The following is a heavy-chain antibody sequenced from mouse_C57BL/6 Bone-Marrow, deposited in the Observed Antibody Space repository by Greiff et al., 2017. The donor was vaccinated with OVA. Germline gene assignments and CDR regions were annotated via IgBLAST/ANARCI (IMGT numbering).Heavy chain of an antibody. Sequence: DVMLVESGGGLVQPGESLKLSCESNEYEFPSHDMSWVRKTPEKRLELVAAINSDGGSTYYPDTMERRFIISRDNTKKTLYLQMSSLRSEDTALYYCARRETGTDAMDYWGQGTSVTVSS. D-gene: IGHD4-1*01. CDR3: ARRETGTDAMDY. V-gene: IGHV5-2*03. J-gene: IGHJ4*01. CDR2: INSDGGST. CDR1: EYEFPSHD.